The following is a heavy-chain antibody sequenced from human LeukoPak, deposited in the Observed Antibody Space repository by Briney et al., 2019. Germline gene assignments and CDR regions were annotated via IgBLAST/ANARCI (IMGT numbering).Heavy chain of an antibody. D-gene: IGHD1-26*01. CDR3: AKDVKSDGVWDVDH. Sequence: GGSLRLSCAASGFTFSSYGMHWVRQAPGKGLEWVAVIWYDGSNKYYADSVRGRFTISRDDSRNLVFLQMDSLRVEDTALYYCAKDVKSDGVWDVDHWGQGTLVTVSS. CDR2: IWYDGSNK. CDR1: GFTFSSYG. V-gene: IGHV3-33*06. J-gene: IGHJ4*02.